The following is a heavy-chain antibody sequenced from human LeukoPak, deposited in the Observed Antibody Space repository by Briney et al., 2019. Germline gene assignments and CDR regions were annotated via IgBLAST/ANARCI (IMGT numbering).Heavy chain of an antibody. CDR1: GFTFSIYS. CDR2: FSRSSSSI. CDR3: VRDLYGDYSFDY. Sequence: GGSLRLSCAASGFTFSIYSMNWVRQAPGKGLEWISSFSRSSSSIYYADSVKGRFTISRDNAKNSLYLQMNSLRAEDTAVYYCVRDLYGDYSFDYWGLGTLVTVSS. V-gene: IGHV3-21*01. D-gene: IGHD4-17*01. J-gene: IGHJ4*02.